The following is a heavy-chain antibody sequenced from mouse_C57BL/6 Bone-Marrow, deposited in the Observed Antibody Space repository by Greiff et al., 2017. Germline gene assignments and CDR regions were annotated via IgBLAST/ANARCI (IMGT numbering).Heavy chain of an antibody. CDR1: GYTFTEYT. V-gene: IGHV1-62-2*01. CDR3: ARKEDRGCTHWYFDG. J-gene: IGHJ1*03. CDR2: FYPGSGSI. Sequence: VQLQQSGAELVKPGASVKLSCKASGYTFTEYTIHWVKQRSGQGLEWIGWFYPGSGSIKYNEKFKDKATLTADKSSSTVYMGLSRLKSEGSAVYFCARKEDRGCTHWYFDGWGTGTTVTVSS. D-gene: IGHD3-1*01.